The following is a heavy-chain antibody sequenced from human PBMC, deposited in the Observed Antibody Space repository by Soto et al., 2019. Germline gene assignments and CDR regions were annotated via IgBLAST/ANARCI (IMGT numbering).Heavy chain of an antibody. J-gene: IGHJ4*02. V-gene: IGHV3-66*01. CDR3: ARGGNEQNDY. CDR2: IYSGGGT. D-gene: IGHD1-1*01. CDR1: GFTDRSNY. Sequence: GGSLSLSCAASGFTDRSNYMTWARQAPGKGLEWVSVIYSGGGTYYADSVKGRFTISRDTSKNTLYLQMNSLRADDTAVYYCARGGNEQNDYWGQGTLVTVSS.